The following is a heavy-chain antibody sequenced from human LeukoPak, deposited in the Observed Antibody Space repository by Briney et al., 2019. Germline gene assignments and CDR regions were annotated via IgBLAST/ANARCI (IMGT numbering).Heavy chain of an antibody. V-gene: IGHV4-39*01. CDR3: ARHGYIQFWLY. CDR2: IDSSGTT. CDR1: GASITRDTYF. D-gene: IGHD5-18*01. Sequence: SETLSLTCTVSGASITRDTYFWGWIRQSPEKGLEWIGRIDSSGTTHYNSSLKSRVIISVDTSKNQVSLNLTSVTSADTAVYYCARHGYIQFWLYWGQGTQVIVSS. J-gene: IGHJ4*02.